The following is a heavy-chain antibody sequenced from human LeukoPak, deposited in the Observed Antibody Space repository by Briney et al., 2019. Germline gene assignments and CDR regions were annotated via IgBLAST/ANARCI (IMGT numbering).Heavy chain of an antibody. CDR3: ARGVPPRKGGYFDY. D-gene: IGHD3-16*01. Sequence: SVKVSCKASGGTFSSYAISWVRQAPGQGLEWMGGIIPIFGTANYAQKFQGRVTITTDESTSTAYMELSSLRSEDTAVYYCARGVPPRKGGYFDYWGQGTLVTVSS. J-gene: IGHJ4*02. CDR2: IIPIFGTA. V-gene: IGHV1-69*05. CDR1: GGTFSSYA.